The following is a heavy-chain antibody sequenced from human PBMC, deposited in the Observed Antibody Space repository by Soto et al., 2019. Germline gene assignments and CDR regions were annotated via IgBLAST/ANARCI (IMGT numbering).Heavy chain of an antibody. D-gene: IGHD2-21*02. CDR3: AKGYDCQYLKRGDAFDF. CDR2: ILNDVNHN. Sequence: QVQLVESGGDVVQPGRSLRLSCAVSVFTFSNYGMHWVRQAPGKGLEWVVFILNDVNHNDYEESVKGRFTISKDNSKNTLYLQMNNLRTDDRAFYFCAKGYDCQYLKRGDAFDFWGRGTTVTVSS. CDR1: VFTFSNYG. V-gene: IGHV3-30*18. J-gene: IGHJ3*01.